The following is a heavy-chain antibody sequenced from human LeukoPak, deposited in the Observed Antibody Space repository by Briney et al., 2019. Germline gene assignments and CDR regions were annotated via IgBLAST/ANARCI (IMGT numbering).Heavy chain of an antibody. CDR1: VYTLTELS. D-gene: IGHD6-13*01. Sequence: GASLKVSCKVSVYTLTELSMHGVRQAPVKGVEWMGGFDPEDGETIYAQKFQGRVTMTEDTSTDAAYMELSSLRSEDTAVYYCATVRYSSSWYLNYWGQGTLVTVSS. V-gene: IGHV1-24*01. J-gene: IGHJ4*02. CDR2: FDPEDGET. CDR3: ATVRYSSSWYLNY.